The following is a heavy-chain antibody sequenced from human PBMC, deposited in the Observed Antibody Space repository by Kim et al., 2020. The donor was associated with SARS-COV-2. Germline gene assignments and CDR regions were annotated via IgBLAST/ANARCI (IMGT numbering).Heavy chain of an antibody. J-gene: IGHJ4*02. CDR1: GGSISSYY. CDR3: ARHLRDYDFWSGLYFDY. D-gene: IGHD3-3*01. V-gene: IGHV4-59*08. CDR2: IYYSGST. Sequence: SETLSLTCTVSGGSISSYYWSWIRQPPGKGLEWIGYIYYSGSTNYNPSLKSRVTISVDTSKNQFSLKLSSVTAADTAAYYCARHLRDYDFWSGLYFDYWGQGTLVTVSS.